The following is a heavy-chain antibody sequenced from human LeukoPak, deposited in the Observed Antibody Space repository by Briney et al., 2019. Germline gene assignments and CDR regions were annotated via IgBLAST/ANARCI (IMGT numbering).Heavy chain of an antibody. Sequence: GASVKVSCKASGGTFSSYAISWVRQAPGQGLEWMGRIIPIFGIANYAQKFQGRVTITADKSTSTAYMELSSLRSEDTAVYYCARDLTPIRSSSLDYWGQGTLVTVSS. CDR2: IIPIFGIA. J-gene: IGHJ4*02. CDR1: GGTFSSYA. D-gene: IGHD2-15*01. CDR3: ARDLTPIRSSSLDY. V-gene: IGHV1-69*04.